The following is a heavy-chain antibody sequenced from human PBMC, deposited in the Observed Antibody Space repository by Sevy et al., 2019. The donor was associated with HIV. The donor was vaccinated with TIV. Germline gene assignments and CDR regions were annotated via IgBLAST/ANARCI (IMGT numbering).Heavy chain of an antibody. CDR1: GFTFSNAW. CDR3: ATAPGYYDSSPFDY. CDR2: IKSKIDGETT. J-gene: IGHJ4*02. D-gene: IGHD3-22*01. V-gene: IGHV3-15*01. Sequence: GGSLRLSCAVSGFTFSNAWMNWVRQAPGTGLQWVGLIKSKIDGETTDYAAPVKGRFTISRYDSKNTVYLQMNSLKTEDTAVYYCATAPGYYDSSPFDYWGPGTLVTVSS.